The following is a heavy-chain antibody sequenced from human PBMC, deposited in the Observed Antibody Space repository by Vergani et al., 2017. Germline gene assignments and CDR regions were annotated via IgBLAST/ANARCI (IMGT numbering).Heavy chain of an antibody. Sequence: EVHLEESGGGLAQPGGSLRLFCAASGFTFGVYYMAWLRLAPGKGLDWVASIKRDGTETFYVDSVKGRFTISRDNAKTTLYLQMNSLRDEDRGVYYCARISGGSAPYLQYWGQGTLVTVAS. D-gene: IGHD2-15*01. CDR2: IKRDGTET. CDR3: ARISGGSAPYLQY. J-gene: IGHJ1*01. V-gene: IGHV3-7*01. CDR1: GFTFGVYY.